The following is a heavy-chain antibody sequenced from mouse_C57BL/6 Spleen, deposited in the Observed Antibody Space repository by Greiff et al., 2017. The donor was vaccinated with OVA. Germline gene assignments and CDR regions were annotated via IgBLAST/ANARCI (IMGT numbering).Heavy chain of an antibody. V-gene: IGHV1-62-2*01. CDR3: ARHEDGYGYDEGYYYAMDY. CDR2: FYPGSGSI. Sequence: QVQLQQSGAELVKPGASVKLSCKASGYTFTEYTIHWVKQRSGQGLEWIGWFYPGSGSIKYNEKFKDKATLTADKSSSTVYMELSRLTSEDSAVYFCARHEDGYGYDEGYYYAMDYWGQGTSVTVSS. CDR1: GYTFTEYT. D-gene: IGHD2-2*01. J-gene: IGHJ4*01.